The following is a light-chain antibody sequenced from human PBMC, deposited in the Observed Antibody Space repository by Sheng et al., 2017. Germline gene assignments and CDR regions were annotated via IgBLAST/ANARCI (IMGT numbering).Light chain of an antibody. Sequence: EIVLTQSPATLSLSPGERATLSCRASQSVSSYLAWYQQKHGQAPRLLIYGASNRATGIPARFSGSGSGTDFTLTISSLEPEDFAVYYCQQRSDWPRTFGQGTKVDFK. V-gene: IGKV3-11*01. CDR2: GAS. CDR3: QQRSDWPRT. CDR1: QSVSSY. J-gene: IGKJ1*01.